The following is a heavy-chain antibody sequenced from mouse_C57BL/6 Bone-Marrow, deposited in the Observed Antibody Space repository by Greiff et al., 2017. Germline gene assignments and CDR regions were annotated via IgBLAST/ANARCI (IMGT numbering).Heavy chain of an antibody. V-gene: IGHV5-4*01. J-gene: IGHJ3*01. CDR2: ISDGGSYT. CDR3: ARGFAY. CDR1: GFTFSSYA. Sequence: EVQLVESGGGLVKPGGSLKLSCAASGFTFSSYAMSWVRQTPEKRLEWVATISDGGSYTYYPDNVKGRFTISRDNAKNNLYLQMSHLKSEDTAMYYCARGFAYWVQGTLVTVSA.